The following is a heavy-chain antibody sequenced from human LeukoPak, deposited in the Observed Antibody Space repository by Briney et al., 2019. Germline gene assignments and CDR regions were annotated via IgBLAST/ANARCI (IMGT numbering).Heavy chain of an antibody. CDR2: IRYDGSGK. Sequence: SGGSLRLSCAASGFTFSNFGMHWVRQAPGKGLEWAAFIRYDGSGKYYADSVKGRFSISRDNSKNTLYLEMNSLRAEDTAVYYCARNSSGRFDNWGQGTLVTVSS. CDR1: GFTFSNFG. V-gene: IGHV3-30*02. J-gene: IGHJ4*02. CDR3: ARNSSGRFDN. D-gene: IGHD6-19*01.